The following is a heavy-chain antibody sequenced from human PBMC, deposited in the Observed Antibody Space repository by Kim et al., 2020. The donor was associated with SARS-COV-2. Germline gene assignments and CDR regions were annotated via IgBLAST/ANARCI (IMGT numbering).Heavy chain of an antibody. Sequence: SVKVSCKASGGTFSSYAISWVRQAPGQGLEWMGGIIPIFGTANYAQKFQGRVTITADESTSTAYMELSSLRSEDTAVYYCARDGARRIYDFWSGYSYYYGMDVWGQGTTVTVSS. CDR2: IIPIFGTA. CDR3: ARDGARRIYDFWSGYSYYYGMDV. CDR1: GGTFSSYA. V-gene: IGHV1-69*13. D-gene: IGHD3-3*01. J-gene: IGHJ6*02.